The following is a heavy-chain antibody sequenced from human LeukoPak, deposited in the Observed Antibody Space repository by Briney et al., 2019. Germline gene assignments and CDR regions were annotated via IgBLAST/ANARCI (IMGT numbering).Heavy chain of an antibody. D-gene: IGHD1-26*01. V-gene: IGHV3-9*01. Sequence: AGGSLRLSCAASGFTFDDYAMHWVRQAPGKGLEWVSGISWNSGSIGYADSVKGRFTISRDNAKNSLYLQMNSLRVEDTAVYYCARDMMGATLYFDSWGQGTLVTVSS. CDR1: GFTFDDYA. J-gene: IGHJ4*02. CDR2: ISWNSGSI. CDR3: ARDMMGATLYFDS.